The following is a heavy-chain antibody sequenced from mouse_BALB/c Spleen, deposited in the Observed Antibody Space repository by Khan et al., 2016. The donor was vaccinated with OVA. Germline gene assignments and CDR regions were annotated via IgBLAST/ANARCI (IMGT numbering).Heavy chain of an antibody. V-gene: IGHV1-12*01. Sequence: VQLQQSGAELMKPGASVKMSCKASGYTFTSFNIHWVKQTPGQGLEWIGAIYPGNGDTSYNQKFKGKATLTADKSSSTAYMQLSSLTSEDSAVYYCARGNYGNYYAMDYWGQGTSVTVSS. J-gene: IGHJ4*01. D-gene: IGHD2-1*01. CDR3: ARGNYGNYYAMDY. CDR1: GYTFTSFN. CDR2: IYPGNGDT.